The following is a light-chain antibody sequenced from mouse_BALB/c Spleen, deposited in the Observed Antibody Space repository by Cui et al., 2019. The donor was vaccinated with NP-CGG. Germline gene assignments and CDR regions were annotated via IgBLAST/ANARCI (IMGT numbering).Light chain of an antibody. CDR2: GTN. CDR1: TGAVTTSNY. CDR3: ALWYSNHWV. J-gene: IGLJ1*01. V-gene: IGLV1*01. Sequence: QAVVTQESALTTSPGKTVTLTCRSSTGAVTTSNYANWVQEKPDHFFTGLIGGTNNRAPGVPARFSGSLIGDKAALTITGAQTEDEAIYFCALWYSNHWVFGGGTKLAVL.